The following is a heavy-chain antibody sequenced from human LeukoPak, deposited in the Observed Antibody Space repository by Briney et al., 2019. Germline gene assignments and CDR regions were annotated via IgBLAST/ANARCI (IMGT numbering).Heavy chain of an antibody. J-gene: IGHJ4*02. D-gene: IGHD4-17*01. CDR2: IYYSGST. CDR3: ARGGRVTTAFDY. V-gene: IGHV4-59*01. Sequence: SETLSLTCTVSGGSISSYYWSWIRQPPGKGLEWIGYIYYSGSTNYNPSLKSRVTISVDTSKNQFSLKLSSVTAADTAVYYCARGGRVTTAFDYWGQGTLVTVSS. CDR1: GGSISSYY.